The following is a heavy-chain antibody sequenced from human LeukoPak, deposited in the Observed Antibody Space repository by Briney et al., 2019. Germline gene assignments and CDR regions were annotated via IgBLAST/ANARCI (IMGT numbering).Heavy chain of an antibody. J-gene: IGHJ6*02. CDR1: GGTFSSYA. CDR3: ARDYRRPYCSSTSCHDYYYYYGMDV. Sequence: SVKVSCKASGGTFSSYAISWVRQAPGQGLEWMGGIIPIFGTANYAQKFQGRVTITTDESTNTAYMELSSLRSEDTAVYYCARDYRRPYCSSTSCHDYYYYYGMDVWGQGTTVTVSS. V-gene: IGHV1-69*05. CDR2: IIPIFGTA. D-gene: IGHD2-2*01.